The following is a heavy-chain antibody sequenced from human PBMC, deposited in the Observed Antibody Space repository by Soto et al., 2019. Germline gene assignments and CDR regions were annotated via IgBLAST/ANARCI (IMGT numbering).Heavy chain of an antibody. CDR1: GGSFSGYY. V-gene: IGHV4-34*01. Sequence: QVQLQQWGAGLLKPSETLSLTCAVYGGSFSGYYWSWIRQPPGKGLEWIGEINHSGSTNYNPSLKRQVTISVDTSKNQFSLKLSSVTAADTAVYYCARPSGFGELAPFDYWGQGTLVTVSS. J-gene: IGHJ4*02. D-gene: IGHD3-10*01. CDR2: INHSGST. CDR3: ARPSGFGELAPFDY.